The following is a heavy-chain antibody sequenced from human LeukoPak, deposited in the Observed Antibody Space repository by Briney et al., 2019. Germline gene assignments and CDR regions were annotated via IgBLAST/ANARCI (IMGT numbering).Heavy chain of an antibody. CDR3: ARRTYSSNWSGAFDI. Sequence: GESLKISCKGSGYSFSTYWIAWVRQMPGKGLEWMGIIYAGDSDPRFSPSFQGQVTISADKSITTAYLQWSSLKASDTAMYYCARRTYSSNWSGAFDIWGQGTMVTVSS. CDR2: IYAGDSDP. J-gene: IGHJ3*02. CDR1: GYSFSTYW. V-gene: IGHV5-51*01. D-gene: IGHD6-13*01.